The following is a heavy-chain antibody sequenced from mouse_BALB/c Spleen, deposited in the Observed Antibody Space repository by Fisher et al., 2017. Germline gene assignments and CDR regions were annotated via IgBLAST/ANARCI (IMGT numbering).Heavy chain of an antibody. CDR3: ARSGDYSSSYWYFDV. D-gene: IGHD1-1*01. J-gene: IGHJ1*01. Sequence: EKFKGKATFTADTSSNTAYMQLSSLTSEDSAVYFCARSGDYSSSYWYFDVWGAGTTVTVSS. V-gene: IGHV1-9*01.